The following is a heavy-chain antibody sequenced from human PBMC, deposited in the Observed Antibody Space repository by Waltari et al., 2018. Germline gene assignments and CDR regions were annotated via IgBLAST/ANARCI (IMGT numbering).Heavy chain of an antibody. J-gene: IGHJ3*02. Sequence: QLQLQESGSGLVKPSQTLSLTCAVSGGSINSDDSSWSWIRQPPGKGLEWIGYLYQSGGTYYNPFLKSRVIISIDRSKNQFSLKLSSVTAADTAVYFCARDFGCAGAVDIWGQGTMVTVSS. CDR3: ARDFGCAGAVDI. V-gene: IGHV4-30-2*01. D-gene: IGHD2-21*01. CDR1: GGSINSDDSS. CDR2: LYQSGGT.